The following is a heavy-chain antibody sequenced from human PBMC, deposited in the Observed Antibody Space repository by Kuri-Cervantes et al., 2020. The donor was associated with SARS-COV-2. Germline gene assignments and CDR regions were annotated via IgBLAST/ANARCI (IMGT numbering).Heavy chain of an antibody. CDR2: IYYSGST. CDR3: ARQSEYSSSTTKYYFDY. CDR1: GGSISSSSYY. D-gene: IGHD6-6*01. V-gene: IGHV4-39*01. Sequence: SETLSLTCTVSGGSISSSSYYWGWIRQPPGKGLEWIGSIYYSGSTYYNPSLKSRVTISVDTSKNQFSLKLSSVTAADTAVYYCARQSEYSSSTTKYYFDYWGQGILVTVSS. J-gene: IGHJ4*02.